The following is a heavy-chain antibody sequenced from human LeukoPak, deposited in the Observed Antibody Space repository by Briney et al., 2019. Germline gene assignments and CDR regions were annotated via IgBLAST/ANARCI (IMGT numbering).Heavy chain of an antibody. V-gene: IGHV3-20*01. CDR1: GFTFSSYA. J-gene: IGHJ4*02. CDR3: VRDRSYGAFDY. CDR2: ITSNGGAT. Sequence: GGSLRLSCAASGFTFSSYAMNWVRQAPGKGLEWVSGITSNGGATGYADSVRGRFTISRDNAKNSLYLQMNSLRAEDTAFYHCVRDRSYGAFDYWGQGTLVTVSS. D-gene: IGHD5-18*01.